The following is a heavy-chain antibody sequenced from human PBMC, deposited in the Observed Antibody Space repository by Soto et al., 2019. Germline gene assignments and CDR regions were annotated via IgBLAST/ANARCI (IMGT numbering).Heavy chain of an antibody. V-gene: IGHV3-7*01. CDR2: IKEDAREE. CDR1: GFTFSPNG. D-gene: IGHD2-2*01. Sequence: EVQLVQTGGDLVQPGGSLSFSGVAPGFTFSPNGMTWVRQAPGMGLEWVAGIKEDAREEVYVDSVKGRFSISRDNAKNSLYLQLNSLRAEDTAVYYCATAISSPFSNFDYWGQGSLVTVSS. J-gene: IGHJ4*02. CDR3: ATAISSPFSNFDY.